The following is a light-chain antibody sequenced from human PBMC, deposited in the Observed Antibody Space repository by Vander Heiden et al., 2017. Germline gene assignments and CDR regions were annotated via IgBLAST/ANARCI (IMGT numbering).Light chain of an antibody. CDR1: SSNIGSKT. V-gene: IGLV1-44*01. CDR2: RNN. J-gene: IGLJ1*01. Sequence: QSVLAQPRSASGAPGQRVIITWSGSSSNIGSKTVDWYQHRPGTAPKLLIYRNNQRPSGVPDRFSGSKSGTSASLAISGLQSEDEADYYCAAWDDSLNGYVFGTGTKVTVL. CDR3: AAWDDSLNGYV.